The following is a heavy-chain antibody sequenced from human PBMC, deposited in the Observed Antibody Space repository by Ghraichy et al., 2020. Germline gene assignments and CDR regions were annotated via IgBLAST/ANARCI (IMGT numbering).Heavy chain of an antibody. CDR3: TTEPRFMEWNYFDY. J-gene: IGHJ4*02. CDR1: GFTFRNVW. Sequence: GGSLRLSCAASGFTFRNVWMNWVRQAPGKGLEWVGRIKSKNDGGTTDYAAPVKGRFTISRDDSKNTLYLHMHSLKSEDTAVYYCTTEPRFMEWNYFDYWGQGTRVTVSS. V-gene: IGHV3-15*01. CDR2: IKSKNDGGTT. D-gene: IGHD3-3*01.